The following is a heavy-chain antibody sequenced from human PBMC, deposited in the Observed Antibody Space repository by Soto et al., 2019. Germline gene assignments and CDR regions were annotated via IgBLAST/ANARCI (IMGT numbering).Heavy chain of an antibody. CDR1: GGSISSYY. J-gene: IGHJ3*02. V-gene: IGHV4-4*07. CDR2: IYTSGST. CDR3: AREGPYDILTGYEDAFVI. Sequence: SETLSLTCTVSGGSISSYYWSWIRQPAGKGLEWIGRIYTSGSTNYNPSLKSRVTMSVDTSKNQFSLKLSSVTAADTAVYYCAREGPYDILTGYEDAFVIWGQGTMVTVSS. D-gene: IGHD3-9*01.